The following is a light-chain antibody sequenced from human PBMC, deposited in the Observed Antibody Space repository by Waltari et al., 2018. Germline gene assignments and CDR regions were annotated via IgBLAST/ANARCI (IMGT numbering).Light chain of an antibody. Sequence: EIVMTQSPATLSVSQGERASQSVSSNLAWYQQKPGQAPRLLIYGASTRATGIPARFSGSGSGTEFTLTISSMQSEDFAVYYCQQYNNWPRWTFGQGTKVEIK. J-gene: IGKJ1*01. CDR1: QSVSSN. V-gene: IGKV3-15*01. CDR3: QQYNNWPRWT. CDR2: GAS.